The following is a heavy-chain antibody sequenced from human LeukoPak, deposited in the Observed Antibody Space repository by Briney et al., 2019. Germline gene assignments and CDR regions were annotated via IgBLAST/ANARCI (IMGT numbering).Heavy chain of an antibody. CDR3: ARDDGFSSYSY. CDR1: GFTFSSYG. J-gene: IGHJ4*02. D-gene: IGHD3/OR15-3a*01. V-gene: IGHV3-30*03. Sequence: GGSLRLSCAASGFTFSSYGMHWVRQAPGKGLEWVALISYDGSNEYYADSVRGRFTISRDNAKNSLYLQMNSLTAEDTAVYYCARDDGFSSYSYWGQGTLVTVSS. CDR2: ISYDGSNE.